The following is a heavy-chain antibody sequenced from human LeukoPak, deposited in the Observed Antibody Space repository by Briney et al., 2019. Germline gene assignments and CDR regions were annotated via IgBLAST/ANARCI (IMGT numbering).Heavy chain of an antibody. CDR1: GFTFSGFW. D-gene: IGHD1-7*01. Sequence: PGGSLRLSCAASGFTFSGFWTSWVRQTPGKGLEWVANIKQDGSEKYCVDSVKGRFTISRDNAKNSLSLQMNGLRVEDTAVYYCARAGSFWHYVYWGQGTLVTVSS. J-gene: IGHJ4*02. V-gene: IGHV3-7*01. CDR2: IKQDGSEK. CDR3: ARAGSFWHYVY.